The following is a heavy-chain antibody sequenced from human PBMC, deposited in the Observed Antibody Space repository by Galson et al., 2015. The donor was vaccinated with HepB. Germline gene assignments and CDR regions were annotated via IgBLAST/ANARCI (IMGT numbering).Heavy chain of an antibody. J-gene: IGHJ3*02. CDR3: ARDSLRLVRGAFDI. V-gene: IGHV3-7*03. D-gene: IGHD2-8*02. CDR1: GFTFSSYW. CDR2: IKQDGSEK. Sequence: SLRLSCAASGFTFSSYWMSWVRQAPGKGLEWVANIKQDGSEKYYVDSVKGRFTISRDNAKNSLYLQMNSLRAEDTAVYYCARDSLRLVRGAFDIWGQGTMVTVSS.